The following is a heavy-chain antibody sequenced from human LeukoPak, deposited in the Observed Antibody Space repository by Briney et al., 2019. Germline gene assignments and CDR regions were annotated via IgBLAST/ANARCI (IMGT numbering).Heavy chain of an antibody. V-gene: IGHV3-48*01. J-gene: IGHJ6*02. CDR2: ISSSSSTI. CDR1: GFTFSSYS. Sequence: QTGGSLRLSCAASGFTFSSYSMNWVRQAPGKGLEWVSYISSSSSTIYYADSVKGRFTISRDNAKNSLYLQMNSLRAEDTAVYYCAKSMFIAAAEPFPDYYGMDVWGQGTTVTVSS. D-gene: IGHD6-13*01. CDR3: AKSMFIAAAEPFPDYYGMDV.